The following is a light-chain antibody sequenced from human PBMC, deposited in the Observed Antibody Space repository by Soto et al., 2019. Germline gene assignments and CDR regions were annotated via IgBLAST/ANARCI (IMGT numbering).Light chain of an antibody. CDR1: QSVTSN. CDR2: GAS. Sequence: EIVLTQSPGTLSLSPGERATLSCGASQSVTSNYLAWYQQKPGQAPRLLIYGASTRATGIPARFSGSGSGTKFTLPISSLQSEDFAVYYCQQYNNWPAFGQGTKVDIK. CDR3: QQYNNWPA. V-gene: IGKV3-15*01. J-gene: IGKJ1*01.